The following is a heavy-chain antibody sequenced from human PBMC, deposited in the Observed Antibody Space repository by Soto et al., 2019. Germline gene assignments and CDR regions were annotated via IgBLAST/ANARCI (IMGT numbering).Heavy chain of an antibody. D-gene: IGHD2-8*01. CDR2: ISSSGSTI. V-gene: IGHV3-11*01. CDR3: ARDLCNGVCQWSDGMDV. J-gene: IGHJ6*02. CDR1: GFTFSDYY. Sequence: QVQLVESGGGLVKPGGSLRLSCAASGFTFSDYYMNWIRQAPGKGLEWVSYISSSGSTIYYAASVKGRFTISRDNAKNSLYLQMNSLRAEDTAVYYCARDLCNGVCQWSDGMDVWGQGTTVTVSS.